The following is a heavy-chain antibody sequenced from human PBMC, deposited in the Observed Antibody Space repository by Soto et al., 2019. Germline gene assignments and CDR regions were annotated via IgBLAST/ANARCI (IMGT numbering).Heavy chain of an antibody. V-gene: IGHV3-30-3*01. Sequence: GGSLRLSCAASGFTFSSYAMPWVRQAPGKGLEWVAVISYDGSNKYYADSVKGRFTISRDNSKNTLYLQMNSLRAEDTAVYYCAREERGYCSGGSCFNWFDPWGQGTLVTVSS. CDR3: AREERGYCSGGSCFNWFDP. J-gene: IGHJ5*02. CDR1: GFTFSSYA. CDR2: ISYDGSNK. D-gene: IGHD2-15*01.